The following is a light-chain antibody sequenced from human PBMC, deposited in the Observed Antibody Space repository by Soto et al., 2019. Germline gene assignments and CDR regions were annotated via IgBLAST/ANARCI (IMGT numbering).Light chain of an antibody. Sequence: DIQMTQTPSSLSASVGDIVILTCRASQSIGNWLAWYQQKPGKAPKLLIYKASSLASGVPSRFSGSGSGTDFTLTISRLQPDDFATYYCQHYNSYSEAFGQGTKVDIK. CDR3: QHYNSYSEA. CDR1: QSIGNW. V-gene: IGKV1-5*03. J-gene: IGKJ1*01. CDR2: KAS.